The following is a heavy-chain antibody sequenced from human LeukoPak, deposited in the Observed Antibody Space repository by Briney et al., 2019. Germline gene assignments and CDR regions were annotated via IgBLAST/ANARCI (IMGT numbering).Heavy chain of an antibody. Sequence: GGSLRLSCAASGFTASSNYMSWVRQAPGKGLEWVSVIYSGGSTYYADSVKGRFTISRDNSKNTLYLQMNSLRAEDTAVYYCARTLAAAGLDYWGQGTLVTVSS. D-gene: IGHD6-13*01. V-gene: IGHV3-53*01. CDR2: IYSGGST. J-gene: IGHJ4*02. CDR3: ARTLAAAGLDY. CDR1: GFTASSNY.